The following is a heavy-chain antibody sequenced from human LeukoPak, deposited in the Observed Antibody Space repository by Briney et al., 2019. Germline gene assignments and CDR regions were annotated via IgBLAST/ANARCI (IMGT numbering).Heavy chain of an antibody. D-gene: IGHD5-18*01. V-gene: IGHV1-46*01. CDR2: INPSGGST. J-gene: IGHJ6*02. CDR3: AGGYSYGYYYYGMDV. CDR1: GYTFTSYY. Sequence: GASVKVSCKASGYTFTSYYMHWVRQAPGQGLEWMGIINPSGGSTSYAQKFQGRVTMTRDTSTSTVYMELSSLRSEDTAVYYCAGGYSYGYYYYGMDVWGQGTTVTVSS.